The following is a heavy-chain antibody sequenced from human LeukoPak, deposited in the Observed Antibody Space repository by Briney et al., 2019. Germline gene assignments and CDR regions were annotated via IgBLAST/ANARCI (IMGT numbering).Heavy chain of an antibody. CDR2: INPNSGGT. Sequence: ASVKVSCKASGYTFIGYYMHWVRQAPGQGPEWMGWINPNSGGTNYAQKFQGRVTMTRDTSISTAYMELSRLRSDDTAVYYCARGFFITITKVGYYYMDVWGKGTTVTVSS. D-gene: IGHD4-11*01. V-gene: IGHV1-2*02. J-gene: IGHJ6*03. CDR1: GYTFIGYY. CDR3: ARGFFITITKVGYYYMDV.